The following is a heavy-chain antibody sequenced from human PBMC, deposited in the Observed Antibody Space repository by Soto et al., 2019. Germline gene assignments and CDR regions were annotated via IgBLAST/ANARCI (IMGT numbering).Heavy chain of an antibody. D-gene: IGHD6-13*01. CDR1: GGSFSGYY. Sequence: NPSETLSLTCAVYGGSFSGYYWNWIRQPPGKGLEWIGEINHSGSTDYNPSLKSRVTISVDTSKNRFSLKLTSVTAADTAVYYCARAKATAATFRDYYYGMDVWGQGTTVTVSS. V-gene: IGHV4-34*01. CDR2: INHSGST. CDR3: ARAKATAATFRDYYYGMDV. J-gene: IGHJ6*02.